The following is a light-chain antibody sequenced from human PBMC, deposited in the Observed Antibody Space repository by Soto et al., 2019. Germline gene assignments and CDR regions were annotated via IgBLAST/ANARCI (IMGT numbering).Light chain of an antibody. V-gene: IGKV3-20*01. CDR2: GAS. J-gene: IGKJ2*01. CDR1: QSVTSSS. CDR3: QQHRSSPPSYV. Sequence: EIVLTKSPGTLSLSPEERATLSCRASQSVTSSSLAWYQQKPGQAPRLLIYGASSRASGIPDRFSGSGSGTDFPLTISRLEPEDFAVYYWQQHRSSPPSYVFGQGTKLELQ.